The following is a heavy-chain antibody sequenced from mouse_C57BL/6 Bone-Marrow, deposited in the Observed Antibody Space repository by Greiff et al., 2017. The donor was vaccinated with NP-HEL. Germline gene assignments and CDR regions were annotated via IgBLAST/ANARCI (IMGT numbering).Heavy chain of an antibody. V-gene: IGHV7-1*01. CDR3: ARDYYGSSYVRFAY. Sequence: EVKVVESGGGLVQSGRSLRLSCATSGFTFSDFYMEWVRQAPGKGLEWIAASRNKANDYTTEYSASVKGRFIVSRDTSQSILYLQMNALRAEDTAIYYCARDYYGSSYVRFAYWGQGTLVTVSA. CDR2: SRNKANDYTT. J-gene: IGHJ3*01. D-gene: IGHD1-1*01. CDR1: GFTFSDFY.